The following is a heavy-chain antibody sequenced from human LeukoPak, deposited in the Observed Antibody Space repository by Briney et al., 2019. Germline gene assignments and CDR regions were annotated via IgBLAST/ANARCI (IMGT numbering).Heavy chain of an antibody. CDR3: ASDGLGSDSTPGY. CDR2: INSGNGNT. V-gene: IGHV1-3*01. CDR1: GYTFTSYS. J-gene: IGHJ4*02. Sequence: GASVKVSCKASGYTFTSYSMHWVRQAPGQRLEWIGWINSGNGNTKYSQKFQGRVTMTTETSTNTAYMELRSLGPDDTAVYYGASDGLGSDSTPGYWGPGTLVTVSS. D-gene: IGHD2/OR15-2a*01.